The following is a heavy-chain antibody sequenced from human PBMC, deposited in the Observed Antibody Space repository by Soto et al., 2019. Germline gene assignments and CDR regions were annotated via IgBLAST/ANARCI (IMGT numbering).Heavy chain of an antibody. V-gene: IGHV1-3*01. J-gene: IGHJ4*02. CDR1: GYSFKNYA. CDR3: ARDDRSVSGVVTLDH. Sequence: ASVKVSCKASGYSFKNYAVHWVRQAPGQRLEWMGFTNEGSGNTRFSQKFQGRISITRDTSASTVYLDLSSLTSEDTAIYYCARDDRSVSGVVTLDHWGPGTLVTVSS. CDR2: TNEGSGNT. D-gene: IGHD3-3*01.